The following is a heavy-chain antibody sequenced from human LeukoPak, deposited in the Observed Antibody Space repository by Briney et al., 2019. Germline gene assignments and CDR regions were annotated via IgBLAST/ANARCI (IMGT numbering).Heavy chain of an antibody. J-gene: IGHJ4*02. CDR2: INYSGST. CDR1: GGSISSYY. V-gene: IGHV4-59*01. CDR3: ARAKDFDY. Sequence: SETLSLTCTVSGGSISSYYWSWIRQPPGKGLEWIGYINYSGSTNYNPSLKSRVTISVDTSKNQFSLKLSSVTAADTAVYYCARAKDFDYWGQGTLVTVSS.